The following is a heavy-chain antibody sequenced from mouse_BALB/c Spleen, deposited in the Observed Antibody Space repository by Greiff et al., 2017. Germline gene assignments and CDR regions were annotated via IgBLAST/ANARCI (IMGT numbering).Heavy chain of an antibody. J-gene: IGHJ2*01. CDR3: ARSGTADYFDY. V-gene: IGHV5-17*02. Sequence: EVKVVESGGGLVQPGGSRKLSCAASGFTFSSFGMHWVRQAPEKGLEWVAYISSGSSTIYYADTVKGRFTISRDNPKNTLFLQMTSLRSEDTAMYYCARSGTADYFDYWGQGTTLTVSS. D-gene: IGHD4-1*01. CDR1: GFTFSSFG. CDR2: ISSGSSTI.